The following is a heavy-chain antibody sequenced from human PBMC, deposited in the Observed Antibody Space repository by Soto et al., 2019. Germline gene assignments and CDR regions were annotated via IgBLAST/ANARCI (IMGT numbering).Heavy chain of an antibody. CDR1: GFTFGDYA. D-gene: IGHD3-22*01. J-gene: IGHJ4*02. CDR3: TKVRADYYYSSGSNY. CDR2: IRSKAYGGTT. Sequence: GGSLRLSCTASGFTFGDYAMSWFRQAPGKGLEWVGFIRSKAYGGTTEYAASVKGRFTISRDDSKSIAYLQMNSLKTEDTAVYYCTKVRADYYYSSGSNYWGQGTLVTVSS. V-gene: IGHV3-49*03.